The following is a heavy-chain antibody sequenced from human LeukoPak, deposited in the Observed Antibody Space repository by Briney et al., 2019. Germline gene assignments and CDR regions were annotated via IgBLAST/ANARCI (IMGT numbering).Heavy chain of an antibody. D-gene: IGHD1-1*01. V-gene: IGHV3-23*01. CDR1: GFTLNHYP. CDR3: AKVATGKKAQDAFDI. CDR2: ISCSGGST. J-gene: IGHJ3*02. Sequence: GGSLRLSCAASGFTLNHYPMSWVDPAAGKGREGVSAISCSGGSTYYADSVKGRFTISRDNSRNTLYLQMNRLRAEDTAVYYCAKVATGKKAQDAFDIWGQGTMVTVSS.